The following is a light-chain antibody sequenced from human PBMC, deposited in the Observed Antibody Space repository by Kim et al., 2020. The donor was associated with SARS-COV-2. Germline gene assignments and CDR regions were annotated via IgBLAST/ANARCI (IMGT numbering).Light chain of an antibody. V-gene: IGKV3-20*01. CDR2: GAS. Sequence: LSPGEGATLACRASQSVSSSLAWYQQKPGQAPRLLVYGASSRATGIPDRFSGSGSGTDFTLTISRLEPEEFAVYYCHQYGNPPRTFGQGTKVDIK. J-gene: IGKJ1*01. CDR3: HQYGNPPRT. CDR1: QSVSSS.